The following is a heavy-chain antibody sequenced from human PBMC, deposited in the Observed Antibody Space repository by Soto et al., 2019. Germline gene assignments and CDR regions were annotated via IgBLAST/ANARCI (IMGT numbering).Heavy chain of an antibody. D-gene: IGHD3-22*01. CDR3: ARLGGYYQAFDS. V-gene: IGHV4-59*08. J-gene: IGHJ4*02. Sequence: QVQLQESGPGLVKPSETLSLTCTVSGGSIRDNYWGWIRQPPGKGLEWIGYIYYTGTTKYNPSLKCRVTISVESSKNQFSLKLDSGTAADTAVYYCARLGGYYQAFDSWGQGTLVTVSS. CDR1: GGSIRDNY. CDR2: IYYTGTT.